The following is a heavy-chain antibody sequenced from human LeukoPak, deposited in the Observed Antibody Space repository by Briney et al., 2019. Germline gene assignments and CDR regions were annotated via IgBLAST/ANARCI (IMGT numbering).Heavy chain of an antibody. CDR1: GFTFSNYW. CDR2: IDIDGRTT. J-gene: IGHJ3*02. Sequence: GGSLRLSCAASGFTFSNYWIHWVRQAPGKGLVWVSRIDIDGRTTKYADSVRGRFTISRDNAKNTLYLQMNSLRAEDTAVYYCAKLRFLEWSRDAFDIWGQGTMVTVSS. V-gene: IGHV3-74*03. D-gene: IGHD3-3*01. CDR3: AKLRFLEWSRDAFDI.